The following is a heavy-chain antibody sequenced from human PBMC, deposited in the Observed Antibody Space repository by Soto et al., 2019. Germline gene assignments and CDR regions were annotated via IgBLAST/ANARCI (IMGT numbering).Heavy chain of an antibody. CDR1: GFTFSNYA. CDR3: VKERSGHSYADS. Sequence: EVQLLESGGGLVQPGGSLRLSCAASGFTFSNYAMSWLRQPPGKGLEWVSAISGSGDRTYYADSVKGRFTISRDNSKNTRYRQMNRLRAEDSAVYYCVKERSGHSYADSWGQGTLVTVSS. CDR2: ISGSGDRT. J-gene: IGHJ4*02. D-gene: IGHD5-18*01. V-gene: IGHV3-23*01.